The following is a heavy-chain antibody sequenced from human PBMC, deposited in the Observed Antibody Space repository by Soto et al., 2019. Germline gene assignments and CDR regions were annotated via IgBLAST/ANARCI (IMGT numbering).Heavy chain of an antibody. CDR2: IWYDGSSK. Sequence: QVKLVEPGGGVVQPGRSLRLSCAVSGFTFSSYGMHWVRQAPGRGLEWVVLIWYDGSSKSYADSVKGRLTISRDNSKNTLSLEMSSLRDEDTAMYYCAKPSVDFWSGYCDPVDGWGQGTVVTVSS. V-gene: IGHV3-33*06. J-gene: IGHJ4*02. CDR1: GFTFSSYG. D-gene: IGHD3-3*01. CDR3: AKPSVDFWSGYCDPVDG.